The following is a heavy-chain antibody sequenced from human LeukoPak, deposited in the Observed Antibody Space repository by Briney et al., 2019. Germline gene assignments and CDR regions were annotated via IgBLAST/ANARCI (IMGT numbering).Heavy chain of an antibody. D-gene: IGHD6-13*01. CDR3: ARARAAAGAQYFQH. Sequence: GTSVKVSCKASGYTFTSYGISWVRQAPGQRPEWMGIIYTNDGSARYAQKFQGRVTMTRDTSTGTVYMELSSLSSDDTAVYYCARARAAAGAQYFQHWGQGTLVSASS. CDR2: IYTNDGSA. CDR1: GYTFTSYG. J-gene: IGHJ1*01. V-gene: IGHV1-46*01.